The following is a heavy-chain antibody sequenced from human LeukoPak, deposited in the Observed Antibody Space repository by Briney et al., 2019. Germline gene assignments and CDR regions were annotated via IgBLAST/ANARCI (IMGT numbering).Heavy chain of an antibody. V-gene: IGHV1-69*13. J-gene: IGHJ5*02. CDR3: ARAAGPVITMVRGVIIPRFDP. Sequence: ASVKVSCKASGGTFSSYAISWVRQAPGQGLEWMGGIIPIFGTANYAQKFQGRVTITADESTSTAYMELSRLRSDDTAVYYCARAAGPVITMVRGVIIPRFDPWGQGTLVTVSS. CDR1: GGTFSSYA. D-gene: IGHD3-10*01. CDR2: IIPIFGTA.